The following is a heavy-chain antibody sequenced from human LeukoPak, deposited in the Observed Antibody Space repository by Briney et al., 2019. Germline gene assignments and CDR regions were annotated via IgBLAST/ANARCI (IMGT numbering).Heavy chain of an antibody. Sequence: PGGSLRLSCAASGFTFSNAWMSWVRQAPGKGLEWVSSISSSSSYIYYADSVKGRFTISRDNAKNSLYLQMNSLRAEDTAVYYCARDRGGLGYCSSTSCYDAFDIWGQGTMVTVSS. D-gene: IGHD2-2*01. J-gene: IGHJ3*02. CDR3: ARDRGGLGYCSSTSCYDAFDI. CDR2: ISSSSSYI. V-gene: IGHV3-21*01. CDR1: GFTFSNAW.